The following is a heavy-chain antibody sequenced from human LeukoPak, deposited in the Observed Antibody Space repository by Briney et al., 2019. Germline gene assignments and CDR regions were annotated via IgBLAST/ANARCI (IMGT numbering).Heavy chain of an antibody. D-gene: IGHD3-16*02. J-gene: IGHJ4*02. V-gene: IGHV3-23*01. CDR1: GFTFSSYA. CDR2: ISGSGGST. CDR3: AKAPLYYDYVWGSYPLKN. Sequence: PGGSLRLSCAASGFTFSSYAMSWVRQAPGKGLEWVSAISGSGGSTYYADSVKGRFTISRDNSKNTLYLQMNSLRAEDTAVYYCAKAPLYYDYVWGSYPLKNWGQGTLVTVSS.